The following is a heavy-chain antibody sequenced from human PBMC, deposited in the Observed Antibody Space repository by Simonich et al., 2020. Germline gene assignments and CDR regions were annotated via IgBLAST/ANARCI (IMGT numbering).Heavy chain of an antibody. CDR2: NYHGGST. D-gene: IGHD6-13*01. J-gene: IGHJ6*02. CDR1: GYSISSGYY. V-gene: IGHV4-38-2*01. CDR3: ARVGYSNYYYYGMDV. Sequence: QVQLQESGPGLVKPSETLSLTCAVSGYSISSGYYWGWIRQPPGKGQVWIGSNYHGGSTNYNPSLKSRVTISVETSKNQFSLKLSSVTAADTAVYYCARVGYSNYYYYGMDVWGQGTTVTVSS.